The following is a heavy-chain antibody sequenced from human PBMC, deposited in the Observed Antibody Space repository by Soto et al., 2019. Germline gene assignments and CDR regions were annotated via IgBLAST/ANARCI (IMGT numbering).Heavy chain of an antibody. D-gene: IGHD5-18*01. Sequence: QVQLQESGPGLVKPSQTLSLTCTVSGGSISSGGYYWSWIRQHPGKGMEWIGYIYYSGSTYYNPSLKSLVTISVDTSKTQFSLKLSSVTAADTAVYYCARDRGDTAMVTGLRYFDLWGRGTLVTVSS. CDR3: ARDRGDTAMVTGLRYFDL. J-gene: IGHJ2*01. CDR1: GGSISSGGYY. V-gene: IGHV4-31*01. CDR2: IYYSGST.